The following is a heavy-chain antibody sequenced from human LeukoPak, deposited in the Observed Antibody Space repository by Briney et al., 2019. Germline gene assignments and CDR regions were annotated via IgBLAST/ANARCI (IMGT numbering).Heavy chain of an antibody. V-gene: IGHV3-21*01. J-gene: IGHJ4*02. Sequence: PVGSLRLSCAAPGVTFSSYSMNWVRQAPGKGREWGSSISSSSSYIYYAESLKGRVTLSRDNAKNSLYLQMNRLRAEDTAVYYFXXXXHQRGYSYGTLDXWGQGTLVTXSS. CDR1: GVTFSSYS. CDR2: ISSSSSYI. D-gene: IGHD5-18*01. CDR3: XXXXHQRGYSYGTLDX.